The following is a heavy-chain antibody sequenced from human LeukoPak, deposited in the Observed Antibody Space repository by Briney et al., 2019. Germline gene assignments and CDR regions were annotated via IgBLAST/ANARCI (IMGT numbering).Heavy chain of an antibody. CDR3: ARLASLRGLCRGGRCYYMDV. CDR2: ISQNALL. V-gene: IGHV4-38-2*02. J-gene: IGHJ6*03. Sequence: PSENLSLTCTVSGFSINSNHSGGWIRQSPGKWLEWIVTISQNALLYYTPSLTSRVTLSIDASKNLFSLGLNSLTAADTAVYYCARLASLRGLCRGGRCYYMDVWGKGTTVTVSS. CDR1: GFSINSNHS. D-gene: IGHD2-15*01.